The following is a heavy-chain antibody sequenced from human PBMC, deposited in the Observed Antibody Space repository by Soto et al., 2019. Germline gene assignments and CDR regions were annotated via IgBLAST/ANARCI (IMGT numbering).Heavy chain of an antibody. Sequence: EVHLKESGGVLVKPGGSLRLSCAGSGFTISSCTMNCVRQAPGKGLEWVSSISPSSSHIYYADSVKGRFTISRDNATNSLFLQMNSLRGEDTAVYYCSGCSGGACHKNYGMDVWGQGTTVTVSS. J-gene: IGHJ6*02. D-gene: IGHD2-15*01. CDR3: SGCSGGACHKNYGMDV. V-gene: IGHV3-21*06. CDR1: GFTISSCT. CDR2: ISPSSSHI.